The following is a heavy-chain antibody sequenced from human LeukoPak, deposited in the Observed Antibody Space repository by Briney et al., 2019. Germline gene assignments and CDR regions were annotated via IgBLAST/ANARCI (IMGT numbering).Heavy chain of an antibody. CDR1: GYTFTSYG. V-gene: IGHV1-18*01. D-gene: IGHD4-17*01. J-gene: IGHJ5*02. CDR3: ARVRSDYGDQGWFDP. Sequence: ASVKVSCKASGYTFTSYGISWVRQAPGQGLEWMGWISAYNGNTNYAQKLQGRVTMTTDTSTSTAYMELRSLRSDDTAVYYCARVRSDYGDQGWFDPWGQGTLVTASS. CDR2: ISAYNGNT.